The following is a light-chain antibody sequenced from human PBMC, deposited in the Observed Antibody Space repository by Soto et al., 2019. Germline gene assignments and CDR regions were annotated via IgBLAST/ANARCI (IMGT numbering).Light chain of an antibody. Sequence: QPVLTQPPSVSGAPGQRVTISCSGSSSSIGAGYDVHWYQQFPGTAPKLLIYGNSNRPSGVPDRFSGSKSGTSASLAITGLQAEDEADYYCQSYDSSLSGWVFGGGTKLTVL. V-gene: IGLV1-40*01. CDR2: GNS. CDR1: SSSIGAGYD. CDR3: QSYDSSLSGWV. J-gene: IGLJ3*02.